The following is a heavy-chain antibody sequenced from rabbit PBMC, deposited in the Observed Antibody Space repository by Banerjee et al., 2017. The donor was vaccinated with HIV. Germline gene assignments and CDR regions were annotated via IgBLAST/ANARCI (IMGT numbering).Heavy chain of an antibody. Sequence: QEQLVESGGGLVQPEGSLTLTCKASGSDISSNAMCWVRQAPGKGVEWIACINTSSGNTVYASWAKGRFTLSKTSSTTVALQMTSLTAADTAAYFFARDLAGGIGWNFNLWGPGPLVTVS. J-gene: IGHJ4*01. D-gene: IGHD4-2*01. V-gene: IGHV1S45*01. CDR3: ARDLAGGIGWNFNL. CDR1: GSDISSNA. CDR2: INTSSGNT.